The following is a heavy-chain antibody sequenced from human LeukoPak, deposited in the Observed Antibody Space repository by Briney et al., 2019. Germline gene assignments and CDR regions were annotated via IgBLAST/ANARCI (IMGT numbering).Heavy chain of an antibody. CDR3: ARNRSVTTTPGFDH. CDR2: IYHSGST. Sequence: SETLSLTCAVSGYSIRSGDYWGWIRQSPGRGLEWIASIYHSGSTHYNPSLKSRVTISVDTSKNQFSLVLSSVTAADTAVYYCARNRSVTTTPGFDHWGQGTLVTVSS. CDR1: GYSIRSGDY. J-gene: IGHJ4*02. V-gene: IGHV4-38-2*01. D-gene: IGHD4-17*01.